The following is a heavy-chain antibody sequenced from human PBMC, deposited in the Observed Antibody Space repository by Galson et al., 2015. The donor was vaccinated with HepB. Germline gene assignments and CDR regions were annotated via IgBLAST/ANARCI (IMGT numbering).Heavy chain of an antibody. CDR3: AKNPWDYDSSGYYPTH. V-gene: IGHV3-23*01. D-gene: IGHD3-22*01. Sequence: SLRLSCAASGFTFSSYAMSWVRQAPGKGLEWVSAISGSGGSTYYADSVKGRFTISRDNSKNTLYLQMNSLRAEDTAVYYCAKNPWDYDSSGYYPTHWGQGTLVTVSS. J-gene: IGHJ4*02. CDR1: GFTFSSYA. CDR2: ISGSGGST.